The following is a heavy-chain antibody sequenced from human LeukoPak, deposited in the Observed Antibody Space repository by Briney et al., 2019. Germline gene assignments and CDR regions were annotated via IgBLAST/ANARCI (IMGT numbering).Heavy chain of an antibody. CDR2: IYTSGST. Sequence: ASETLSLTCTVSGGSISSYYLSWIRQPAGKGLEWIGRIYTSGSTNYNPSLKSRVTMSVDTSKNQFSLKLSSVTAADTAVYYCARDLTVTTSGVWFDPWGQGTLVTVSS. CDR1: GGSISSYY. CDR3: ARDLTVTTSGVWFDP. D-gene: IGHD4-17*01. J-gene: IGHJ5*02. V-gene: IGHV4-4*07.